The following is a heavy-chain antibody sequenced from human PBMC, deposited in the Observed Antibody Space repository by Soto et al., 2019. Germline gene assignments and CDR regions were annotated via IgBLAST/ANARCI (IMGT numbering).Heavy chain of an antibody. D-gene: IGHD6-19*01. Sequence: QVQLVQSGAEVKKPGSSVKVSCKVSGGTFSNYAIDWVRLAPGHGLEWMGGIVPIFGTTYYTQKFQGRATVIADDSAPTAYWEMSSLRSEDTAIYYCARVEAVAGLYNSHGLDVWGQGTAVTVSS. CDR3: ARVEAVAGLYNSHGLDV. V-gene: IGHV1-69*12. J-gene: IGHJ6*02. CDR2: IVPIFGTT. CDR1: GGTFSNYA.